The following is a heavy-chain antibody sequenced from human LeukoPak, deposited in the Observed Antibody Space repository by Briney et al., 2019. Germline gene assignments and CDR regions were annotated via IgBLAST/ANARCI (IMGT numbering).Heavy chain of an antibody. D-gene: IGHD5-18*01. CDR3: ARHGGIQLWSLRWFDP. CDR1: GGSFSGYY. V-gene: IGHV4-34*01. CDR2: INHSGST. J-gene: IGHJ5*02. Sequence: SETLSLTCAVYGGSFSGYYWSWIRQPPRKGLEWIGEINHSGSTNYNPSLKSRVTISVDTSKNQFSLKLSSVTAADTAVYYCARHGGIQLWSLRWFDPWGQGTLVTVSS.